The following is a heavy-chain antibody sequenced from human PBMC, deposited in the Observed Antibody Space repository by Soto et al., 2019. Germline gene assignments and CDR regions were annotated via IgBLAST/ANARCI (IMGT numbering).Heavy chain of an antibody. Sequence: SETLSLTCTVSGGSISSGGYYWSWIRQHPGKGLEWIGYIYYSGSTYYNPSLKSRVTISVDTSKNQFSLKLSSVTAADTAVYYCARDFQQYYYDSSGYEPKYYYGMDVWGQGTTVTVSS. CDR3: ARDFQQYYYDSSGYEPKYYYGMDV. CDR1: GGSISSGGYY. D-gene: IGHD3-22*01. V-gene: IGHV4-31*03. J-gene: IGHJ6*02. CDR2: IYYSGST.